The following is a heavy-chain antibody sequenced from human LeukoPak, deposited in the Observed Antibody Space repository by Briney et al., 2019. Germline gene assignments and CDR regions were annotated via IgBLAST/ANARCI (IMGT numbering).Heavy chain of an antibody. CDR3: ARGCGGDCYRTGDYYYYYMDV. V-gene: IGHV1-69*13. CDR1: GGTFSSYA. D-gene: IGHD2-21*02. Sequence: ASVKVSCKASGGTFSSYAISWVRQAPGQGLEWMGGIIPIFGTANYAQKFQGRVTITADESTSTAYMELSSLRSEDTAVYYCARGCGGDCYRTGDYYYYYMDVWGKGTTVTISS. J-gene: IGHJ6*03. CDR2: IIPIFGTA.